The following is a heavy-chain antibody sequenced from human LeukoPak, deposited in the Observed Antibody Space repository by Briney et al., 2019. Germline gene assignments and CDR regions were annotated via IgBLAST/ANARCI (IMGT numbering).Heavy chain of an antibody. CDR2: INWNSATI. J-gene: IGHJ4*02. V-gene: IGHV3-9*01. CDR1: GFTFYDYA. Sequence: GGSLRLSCAASGFTFYDYAMHWVRQAPGKGLEWVSGINWNSATIDCADSVKGRFTISRDNAKKSVYLQIHSLRTEDTALYYCARGASQFDFWGRGTVVTVSS. CDR3: ARGASQFDF.